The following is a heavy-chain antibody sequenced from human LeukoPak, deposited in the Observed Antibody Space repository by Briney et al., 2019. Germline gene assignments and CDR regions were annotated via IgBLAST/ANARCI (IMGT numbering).Heavy chain of an antibody. V-gene: IGHV3-48*04. D-gene: IGHD4-23*01. Sequence: GGSLRLSCAASGFTFSSYSMNWVRQAPGKGLEWVSHISSSSSTRYYADSVKGRFTISRDNAKNSLYLQMNSLRAEDTAVYYCARGQDTVLTTRDAFDFWGQGTMVTVSS. CDR3: ARGQDTVLTTRDAFDF. CDR1: GFTFSSYS. CDR2: ISSSSSTR. J-gene: IGHJ3*01.